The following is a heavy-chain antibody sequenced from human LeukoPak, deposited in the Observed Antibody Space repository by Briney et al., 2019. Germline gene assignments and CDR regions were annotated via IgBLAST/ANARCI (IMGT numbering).Heavy chain of an antibody. Sequence: GGSLRLSCAASGFTFSSYAMGWVRQAPGKGLEWVSAIIGSGGSRYYADFVKGRFTISRDNSKNTLYLQMNSLRAEDTAIYYCAKHEYFDWLEHWGQGTLVTVSS. V-gene: IGHV3-23*01. D-gene: IGHD3-9*01. CDR3: AKHEYFDWLEH. CDR1: GFTFSSYA. J-gene: IGHJ5*02. CDR2: IIGSGGSR.